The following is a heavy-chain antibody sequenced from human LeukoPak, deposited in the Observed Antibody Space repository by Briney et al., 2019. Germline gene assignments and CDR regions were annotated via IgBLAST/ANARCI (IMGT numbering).Heavy chain of an antibody. V-gene: IGHV4-38-2*01. CDR1: GYSISSGYY. Sequence: SETLSLTCAVSGYSISSGYYWGWIRQPPGKGLEWIGSIYHSGSTYYNPSLKSRVTTSVDTSKNQFSLKLSSVTAADTAVYYCARLERYCSGGSCYSTYIWFDPWGQGTLVTVSS. CDR3: ARLERYCSGGSCYSTYIWFDP. J-gene: IGHJ5*02. D-gene: IGHD2-15*01. CDR2: IYHSGST.